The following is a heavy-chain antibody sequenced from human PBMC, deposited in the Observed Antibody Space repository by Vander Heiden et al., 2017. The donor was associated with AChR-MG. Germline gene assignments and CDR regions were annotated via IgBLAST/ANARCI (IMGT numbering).Heavy chain of an antibody. Sequence: QVQLVESGGGVAQPGRSLSLSCAAPGFTLSKCVMHWVRQAPGKGLEWVAVIWYDGSNKYYADSVKGRFSISRDNSKNTLYLQMNSLRGEDTAVYYCARVGYDFWSSYFAYWGQGTLVSVSS. D-gene: IGHD3-3*01. J-gene: IGHJ4*02. CDR3: ARVGYDFWSSYFAY. CDR1: GFTLSKCV. CDR2: IWYDGSNK. V-gene: IGHV3-33*01.